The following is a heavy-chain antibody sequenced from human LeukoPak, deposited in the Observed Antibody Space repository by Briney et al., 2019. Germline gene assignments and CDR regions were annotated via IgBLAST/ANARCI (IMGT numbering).Heavy chain of an antibody. J-gene: IGHJ3*02. CDR2: ITPSGDGT. CDR1: GFSFNSPA. V-gene: IGHV3-23*01. Sequence: GGSLRLSCAASGFSFNSPAMSWLRQAPGKGLEWVSSITPSGDGTYYAASVEGRFTISRDNSKNTLYLQMNSLRAEDTAVYYCAKDRDSGNYYTSSAFDIWGQGTMVTVSS. D-gene: IGHD1-26*01. CDR3: AKDRDSGNYYTSSAFDI.